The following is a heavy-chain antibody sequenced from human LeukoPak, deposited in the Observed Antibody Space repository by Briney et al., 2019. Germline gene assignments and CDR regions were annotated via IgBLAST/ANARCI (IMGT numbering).Heavy chain of an antibody. CDR1: GFTFSRFW. J-gene: IGHJ4*02. V-gene: IGHV3-7*04. Sequence: GGSLRLSCAASGFTFSRFWMGWVRQAPGKGLEWVANIKPDGSEKSYGDSVRGRFTISRDNARNSLYLQMNSLRAEDTAVYYCARENYFDYWGQGTLVTVSS. CDR3: ARENYFDY. CDR2: IKPDGSEK.